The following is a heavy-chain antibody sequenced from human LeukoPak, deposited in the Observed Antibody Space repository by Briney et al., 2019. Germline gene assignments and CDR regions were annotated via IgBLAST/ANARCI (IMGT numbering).Heavy chain of an antibody. V-gene: IGHV1-69*13. CDR3: ARGAALRDFWSGYYAGYYYGMDV. Sequence: SVKVSCKASGGTFSSYAISWVRQAPGQGLEWTGGIIPIFGTANYAQKFQGRVTITADESTSTAYMELSSLRSEDTAVYYCARGAALRDFWSGYYAGYYYGMDVWGQGTTVTVSS. CDR1: GGTFSSYA. J-gene: IGHJ6*02. D-gene: IGHD3-3*01. CDR2: IIPIFGTA.